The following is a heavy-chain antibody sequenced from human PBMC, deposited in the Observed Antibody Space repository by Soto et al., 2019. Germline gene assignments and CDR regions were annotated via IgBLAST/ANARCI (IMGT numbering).Heavy chain of an antibody. D-gene: IGHD3-16*01. CDR1: GGSISSYY. V-gene: IGHV4-59*01. CDR3: ARTFTTSQPYNWFAP. Sequence: SETLSLTCTVSGGSISSYYWSWIRQPPGKGLEWIGYIYYSGSTNYNPSLTGRVTISVDTSKNQFSLKLSSVTTADTAVYYCARTFTTSQPYNWFAPWGQGTQVTVSS. J-gene: IGHJ5*02. CDR2: IYYSGST.